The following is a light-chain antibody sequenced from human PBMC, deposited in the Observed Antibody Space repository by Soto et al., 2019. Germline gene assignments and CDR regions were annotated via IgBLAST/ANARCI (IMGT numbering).Light chain of an antibody. CDR2: KAS. CDR1: QSISSW. V-gene: IGKV1-5*03. CDR3: QQRHMWPIT. J-gene: IGKJ5*01. Sequence: DIQMTQSPSTLSASVGDRVTVPCRASQSISSWLAWYQQKPGKAPKLLIYKASSLESGVPSRFSGSGSGTEFTLTISSLEPEDSAVYYCQQRHMWPITFGQGTRLEI.